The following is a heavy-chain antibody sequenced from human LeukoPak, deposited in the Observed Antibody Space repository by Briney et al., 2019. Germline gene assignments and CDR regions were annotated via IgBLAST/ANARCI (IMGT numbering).Heavy chain of an antibody. Sequence: ASVKVSCKASGYTFTDYYIHWVRQAPGQGLEWMGWINPNSGGTNYAQKFQGRVTMTRDTSISTAYMELSRLRSDDTAVYYCARDYYYDSSGDAFDIWGQGTMVTVSS. CDR3: ARDYYYDSSGDAFDI. V-gene: IGHV1-2*02. D-gene: IGHD3-22*01. J-gene: IGHJ3*02. CDR1: GYTFTDYY. CDR2: INPNSGGT.